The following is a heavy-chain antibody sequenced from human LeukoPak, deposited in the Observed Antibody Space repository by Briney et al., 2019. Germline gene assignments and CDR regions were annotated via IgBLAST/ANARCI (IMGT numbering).Heavy chain of an antibody. CDR2: ISYDGSNK. CDR3: AAVIDTAMVNLDY. J-gene: IGHJ4*02. V-gene: IGHV3-30-3*01. Sequence: PGGSLRLSCAASGFTFSSYAMHWVRQAPGKGLEWVAVISYDGSNKYYADSVKGRFTISRDNSKNTLYLQMNSLRAEDTAVYYCAAVIDTAMVNLDYWGQGTLVTVSS. D-gene: IGHD5-18*01. CDR1: GFTFSSYA.